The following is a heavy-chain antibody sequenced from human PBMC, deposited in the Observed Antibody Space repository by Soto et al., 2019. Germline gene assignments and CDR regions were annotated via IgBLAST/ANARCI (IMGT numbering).Heavy chain of an antibody. J-gene: IGHJ6*02. Sequence: QVQLVQSGAEVKKPGSSVKVSYKASGGTFSSYAISWVRQAPGQGLEWMGGIIPIFGTANYAQKFQGRVTITADESTSTAYMELSSLSSEDTAVYYCARLYYYDSSGYDGYYYYGMDVWGQGTTVTVSS. CDR1: GGTFSSYA. V-gene: IGHV1-69*01. CDR3: ARLYYYDSSGYDGYYYYGMDV. CDR2: IIPIFGTA. D-gene: IGHD3-22*01.